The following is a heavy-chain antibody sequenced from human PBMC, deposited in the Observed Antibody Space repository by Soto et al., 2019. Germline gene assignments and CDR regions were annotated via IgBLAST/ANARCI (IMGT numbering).Heavy chain of an antibody. J-gene: IGHJ6*03. CDR3: ARVGLEWLFRYYYYYMDV. D-gene: IGHD3-3*01. V-gene: IGHV4-34*01. Sequence: SETLSLTCAVYGGSFSGYYWSWIRQPPGKGLEWIGEINHSGSTNYNPSLKSRVTISVDTSKNQFSLKLSSVTAADTAVYYCARVGLEWLFRYYYYYMDVWGKGTTVTVSS. CDR1: GGSFSGYY. CDR2: INHSGST.